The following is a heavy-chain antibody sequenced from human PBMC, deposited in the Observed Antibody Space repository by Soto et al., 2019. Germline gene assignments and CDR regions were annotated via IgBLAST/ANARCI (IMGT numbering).Heavy chain of an antibody. CDR3: AREGPNIAAAGTNVRTWNNWFDP. CDR1: GFSFDDYA. Sequence: GGSLRLSCAASGFSFDDYAMHWVRQAPGKGLEWVSGISWNSGTIGYADSVKGRFTISRDNAKNSLYLQMNSLRAEDTALYYCAREGPNIAAAGTNVRTWNNWFDPWGQGTLVTVSS. V-gene: IGHV3-9*01. D-gene: IGHD6-13*01. J-gene: IGHJ5*02. CDR2: ISWNSGTI.